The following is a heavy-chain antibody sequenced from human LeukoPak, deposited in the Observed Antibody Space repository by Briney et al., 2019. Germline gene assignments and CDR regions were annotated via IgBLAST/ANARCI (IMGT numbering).Heavy chain of an antibody. Sequence: GGSLRLSCAASGFTFSDYYMSWIRQAPGKGLEWVSYISSSSSYTNYADSVKGRFTISRDNAKNSLYLQMNSLRAEDTAVYYCARRSSWNLCYFDYWGQGTLVTVSS. CDR2: ISSSSSYT. D-gene: IGHD6-13*01. V-gene: IGHV3-11*03. CDR3: ARRSSWNLCYFDY. J-gene: IGHJ4*03. CDR1: GFTFSDYY.